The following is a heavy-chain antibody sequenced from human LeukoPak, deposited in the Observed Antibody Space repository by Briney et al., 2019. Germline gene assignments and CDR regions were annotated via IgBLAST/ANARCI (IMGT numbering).Heavy chain of an antibody. CDR2: ISNGDDT. D-gene: IGHD1-26*01. Sequence: PGGSLRLSCAASGFTVSSTYMSWVRQAPGKGLEWVSDISNGDDTYYADSVKGRFTISRDNSKNTLYLQMNSLRAEDTAVYYCAKVFEVGATTLSFDYWGQGTLVTVSS. CDR1: GFTVSSTY. J-gene: IGHJ4*02. V-gene: IGHV3-53*01. CDR3: AKVFEVGATTLSFDY.